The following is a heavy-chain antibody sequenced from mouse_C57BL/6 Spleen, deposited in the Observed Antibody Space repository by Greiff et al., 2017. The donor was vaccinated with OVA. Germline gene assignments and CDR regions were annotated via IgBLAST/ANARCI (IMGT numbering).Heavy chain of an antibody. CDR1: GFTFSDYG. Sequence: EVHLVESGGGLVQPGGSLKLSCAASGFTFSDYGMAWVRQAPRKGPEWVAFISNLAYSIYYADTVTGRFTISRENAKNTLYLEMSSLRSGDTAMYYCARDDGSYAMDYWGQGTSVTGSA. D-gene: IGHD2-3*01. V-gene: IGHV5-15*01. J-gene: IGHJ4*01. CDR3: ARDDGSYAMDY. CDR2: ISNLAYSI.